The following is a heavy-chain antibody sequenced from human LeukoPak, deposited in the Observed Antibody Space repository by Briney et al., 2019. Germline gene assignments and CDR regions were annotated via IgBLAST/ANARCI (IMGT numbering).Heavy chain of an antibody. J-gene: IGHJ3*02. CDR3: ARRPCSGGSCWNDAFDI. D-gene: IGHD2-15*01. CDR1: GFTFSSYA. Sequence: GGSLRLSCAASGFTFSSYAMHWVRQAPGKGLKRVAVISYDGSNKYYADSVKGRFTISRDNSKNTLYLQMNSLRAEDAAVYYCARRPCSGGSCWNDAFDIWGQGTMVTVSS. V-gene: IGHV3-30*04. CDR2: ISYDGSNK.